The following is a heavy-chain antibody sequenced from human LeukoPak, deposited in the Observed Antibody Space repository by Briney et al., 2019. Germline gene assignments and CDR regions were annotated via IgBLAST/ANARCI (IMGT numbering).Heavy chain of an antibody. D-gene: IGHD3-10*01. J-gene: IGHJ3*02. V-gene: IGHV1-18*01. Sequence: ASVKVSCKASGYTFTSYGISWLRQAPGQGLEWMGWISAYNGNTNYAQKLQGRVTMTTDTSTSTAYMELRSLRSDDTAVYYCAGMWFGELSGIWGQGTMVTVSS. CDR2: ISAYNGNT. CDR1: GYTFTSYG. CDR3: AGMWFGELSGI.